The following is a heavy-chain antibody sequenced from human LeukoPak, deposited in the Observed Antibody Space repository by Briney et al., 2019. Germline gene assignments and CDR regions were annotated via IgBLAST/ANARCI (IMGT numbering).Heavy chain of an antibody. Sequence: PSETLSLTCTVSGGSISSYYWSWIRQPPGKGLEWIGYIYCSGSTNYNPSLKSRVTISVDTSKNQFSLKLSSVTAADTAVYYCARERCSGGSCEPHYWGQGTLVTVSS. CDR2: IYCSGST. D-gene: IGHD2-15*01. CDR3: ARERCSGGSCEPHY. V-gene: IGHV4-59*01. J-gene: IGHJ4*02. CDR1: GGSISSYY.